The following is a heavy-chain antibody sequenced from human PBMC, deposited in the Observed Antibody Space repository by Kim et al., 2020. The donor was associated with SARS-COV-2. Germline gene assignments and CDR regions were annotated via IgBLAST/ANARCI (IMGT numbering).Heavy chain of an antibody. CDR3: ARDNFQAAADYYDSGGSLYHYYYGMDV. V-gene: IGHV3-53*04. J-gene: IGHJ6*02. CDR1: GFTVSSNY. Sequence: GGSLRLSCAASGFTVSSNYMSWVRQAPGKGLEWVSVIYSGGSTYYADSVKGRFTISRHNSKNTLYLQMNSLRAEDTAVYYCARDNFQAAADYYDSGGSLYHYYYGMDVWGQGTTVPVSS. D-gene: IGHD3-22*01. CDR2: IYSGGST.